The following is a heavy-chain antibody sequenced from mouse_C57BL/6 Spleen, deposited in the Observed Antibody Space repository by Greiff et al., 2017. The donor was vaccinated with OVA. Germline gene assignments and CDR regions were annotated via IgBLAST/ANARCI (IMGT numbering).Heavy chain of an antibody. Sequence: QVQLQQSGPGLVQPSQSLSITCTVSGFSLTSYGVHWVRQSPGKGLEWLGVIWSGGSTDYNAAFISRLSISKDNSKSQVFFKMNSLQADDTAIYYCARNWGTTVVARDYYAMDYWGQGTSVTVSS. V-gene: IGHV2-2*01. J-gene: IGHJ4*01. D-gene: IGHD1-1*01. CDR3: ARNWGTTVVARDYYAMDY. CDR1: GFSLTSYG. CDR2: IWSGGST.